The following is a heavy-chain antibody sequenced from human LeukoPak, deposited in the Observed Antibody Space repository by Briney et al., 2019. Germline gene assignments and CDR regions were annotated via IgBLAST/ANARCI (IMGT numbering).Heavy chain of an antibody. CDR1: GGTFSSYA. J-gene: IGHJ4*02. Sequence: SVKVSCKASGGTFSSYAISWVRQAPGQGLEWMGGIIPIFGTANYAQKFQGRVTITADESTSTAYMELSSLRSEDTAVYYCARDLGAVAGIQGYWGQGTLVTVSS. V-gene: IGHV1-69*13. D-gene: IGHD6-19*01. CDR2: IIPIFGTA. CDR3: ARDLGAVAGIQGY.